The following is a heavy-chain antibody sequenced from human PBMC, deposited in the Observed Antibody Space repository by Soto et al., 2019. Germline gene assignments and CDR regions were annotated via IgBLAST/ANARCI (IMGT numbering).Heavy chain of an antibody. D-gene: IGHD2-21*02. J-gene: IGHJ6*02. Sequence: QITLKESGPTLVKPTQTLTLTCTFSGFSLNTGGLGVGWVRQPPGKALEWLALIYWDGDKRYSPSLKSRLSITKDTYNNQVVLTMTNMDPVDTATYYCAHSRCGGDCLRCYSSHYYYGMDVWGQGTTVTVSS. CDR2: IYWDGDK. CDR3: AHSRCGGDCLRCYSSHYYYGMDV. CDR1: GFSLNTGGLG. V-gene: IGHV2-5*02.